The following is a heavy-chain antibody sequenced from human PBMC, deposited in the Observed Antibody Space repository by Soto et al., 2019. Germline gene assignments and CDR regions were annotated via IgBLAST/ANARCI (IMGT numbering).Heavy chain of an antibody. V-gene: IGHV2-5*01. CDR1: GFSLSTSGVG. CDR3: AHRRVGPAAAGTDNWFDP. CDR2: IYWNDDK. J-gene: IGHJ5*02. Sequence: SGPTLVNPTQTLTLTCTFSGFSLSTSGVGVGWIRQPPGKALEWLALIYWNDDKRYSPSLKSRLTITKDTSKNQVVLTMTNMGPVDTATYYCAHRRVGPAAAGTDNWFDPWGQGTLVTVSS. D-gene: IGHD6-13*01.